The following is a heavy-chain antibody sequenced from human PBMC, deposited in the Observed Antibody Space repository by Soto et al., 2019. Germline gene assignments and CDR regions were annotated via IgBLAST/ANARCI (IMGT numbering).Heavy chain of an antibody. CDR2: ISGSDGTT. CDR1: GFTFSSSA. CDR3: AKSRYINCKNYFDP. D-gene: IGHD1-1*01. J-gene: IGHJ5*02. Sequence: GGSLRLCCAASGFTFSSSAMNWVRQAPGKGLEWVSVISGSDGTTYYADSVKGRFTISRDNSKNTLYLDMNSLRAEDTALYYCAKSRYINCKNYFDPWGQGTLVTGSA. V-gene: IGHV3-23*01.